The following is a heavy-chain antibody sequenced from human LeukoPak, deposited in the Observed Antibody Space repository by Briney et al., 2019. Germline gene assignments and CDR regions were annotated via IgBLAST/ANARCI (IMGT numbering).Heavy chain of an antibody. CDR3: AREDYGSGSSHYGMDV. CDR2: MNPNSGNT. Sequence: GASVKVSCKASGYSFTSYDINWVRQATGQGLEWMGSMNPNSGNTGYAQKFQGRVTMTRNTSISTAYMELSSLRSEDTAVYYCAREDYGSGSSHYGMDVWGQGTTVTVSS. J-gene: IGHJ6*02. D-gene: IGHD3-10*01. V-gene: IGHV1-8*01. CDR1: GYSFTSYD.